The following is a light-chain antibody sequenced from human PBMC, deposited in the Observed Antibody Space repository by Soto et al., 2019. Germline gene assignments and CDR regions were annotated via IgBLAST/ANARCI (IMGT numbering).Light chain of an antibody. V-gene: IGKV2-30*01. J-gene: IGKJ4*01. CDR1: QSLVSSDGNTY. CDR2: KVS. Sequence: DVDLAQSPLSLPVTLGQPASISCRSSQSLVSSDGNTYLNWFQQRPGQPPRRLIYKVSNRDSGVPGRFSGSGSGTEFTLKISRVEAEDVGVYYCMQGTHWPLTFGGGTKVEIK. CDR3: MQGTHWPLT.